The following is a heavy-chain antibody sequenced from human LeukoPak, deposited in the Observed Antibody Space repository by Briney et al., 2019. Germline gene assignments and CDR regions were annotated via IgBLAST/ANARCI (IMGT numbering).Heavy chain of an antibody. CDR3: AELGITMIGGV. D-gene: IGHD3-10*02. J-gene: IGHJ6*04. Sequence: GGSLRLSCAASGFTFSSYGMHWVRQAPGKGLEWVAFITYDGSYKSEADSVKGRFTISRDNAKNSLYLQMNSLRAEDTAVYYCAELGITMIGGVWGKGTTVTISS. CDR1: GFTFSSYG. CDR2: ITYDGSYK. V-gene: IGHV3-30*12.